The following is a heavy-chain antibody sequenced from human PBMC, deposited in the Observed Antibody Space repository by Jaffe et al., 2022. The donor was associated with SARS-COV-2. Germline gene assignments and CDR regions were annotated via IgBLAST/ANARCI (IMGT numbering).Heavy chain of an antibody. CDR2: ISYDGSNK. CDR1: GFTFSSYA. V-gene: IGHV3-30-3*01. J-gene: IGHJ6*02. D-gene: IGHD6-13*01. Sequence: QVQLVESGGGVVQPGRSLRLSCAASGFTFSSYAMHWVRQAPGKGLEWVAVISYDGSNKYYADSVKGRFTISRDNSKNTLYLQMNSLRAEDTAVYYCARNPPHSSSWSGGMDVWGQGTTVTVSS. CDR3: ARNPPHSSSWSGGMDV.